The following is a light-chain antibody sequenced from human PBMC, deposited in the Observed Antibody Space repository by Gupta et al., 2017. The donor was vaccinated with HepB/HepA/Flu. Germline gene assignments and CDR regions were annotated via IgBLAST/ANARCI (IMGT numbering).Light chain of an antibody. J-gene: IGKJ4*01. CDR1: QSVSSY. Sequence: EIVLTQSPATLSLSPGERATLSCRASQSVSSYLAWYQQKPGQAPRLLIYDASNRSTGIPARFSGSGSGTDFTLTISGLEPEDFAIYYCQQPSNCPLTFGGGTKVEIK. V-gene: IGKV3-11*01. CDR3: QQPSNCPLT. CDR2: DAS.